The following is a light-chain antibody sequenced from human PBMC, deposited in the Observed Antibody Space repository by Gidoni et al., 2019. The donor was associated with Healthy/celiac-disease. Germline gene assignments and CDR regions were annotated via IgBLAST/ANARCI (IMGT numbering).Light chain of an antibody. CDR1: ALPKKY. J-gene: IGLJ2*01. Sequence: SYELTQPPSVAVFPGQTARITCSGDALPKKYAYWYQQKSGQAPVLVIYEDSKRPSGIPGRFSGSSSGTMATLTISGAQVEDEADYYCYSTDSSGNPRFGGGTKLTVL. CDR2: EDS. V-gene: IGLV3-10*01. CDR3: YSTDSSGNPR.